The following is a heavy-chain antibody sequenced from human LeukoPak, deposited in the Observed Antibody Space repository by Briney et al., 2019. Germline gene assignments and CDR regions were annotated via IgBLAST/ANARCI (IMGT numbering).Heavy chain of an antibody. J-gene: IGHJ4*02. V-gene: IGHV3-21*01. CDR2: ISSSSSYI. D-gene: IGHD3-22*01. CDR3: ASQYYYDSSGYPSPTDY. Sequence: ETLSLTCTVSGGSISSSSYYWGWVRQAPGKGLEWVSSISSSSSYIYYADSVKGRFTISRDNAKNSLYLQMNSLRAEDTAVYYCASQYYYDSSGYPSPTDYWGQGTLVTVSS. CDR1: GGSISSSSYY.